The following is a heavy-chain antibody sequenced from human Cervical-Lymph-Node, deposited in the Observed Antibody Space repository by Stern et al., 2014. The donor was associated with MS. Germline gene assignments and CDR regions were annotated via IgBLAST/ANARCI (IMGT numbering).Heavy chain of an antibody. D-gene: IGHD4-17*01. V-gene: IGHV3-23*04. CDR3: AKGLFYGDYVIYY. CDR2: ISGSGGGT. J-gene: IGHJ4*02. Sequence: VQLVQSGGGLVQPGGSLRLSCAASGITLSSHAMSWVRQAPGKGLEWVSAISGSGGGTNYAEYVKGRFTITRDNSKNTMYLQMNSLTAEDTAVYYCAKGLFYGDYVIYYWGQGTLVTVSS. CDR1: GITLSSHA.